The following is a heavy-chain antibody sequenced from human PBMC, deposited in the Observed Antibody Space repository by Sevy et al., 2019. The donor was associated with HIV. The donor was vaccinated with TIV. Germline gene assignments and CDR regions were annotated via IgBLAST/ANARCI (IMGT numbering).Heavy chain of an antibody. CDR3: ARDLPPSATTVAHFDC. Sequence: GGSLRLSCAASGFIFSSYEMNWVRQAPGKGLEWVSYISNSGTTIYYSDSVKGRFTISRDNARKSLYLQMNSLRAEDTAVYYCARDLPPSATTVAHFDCWGQGTLVTVSS. CDR1: GFIFSSYE. D-gene: IGHD4-17*01. J-gene: IGHJ4*02. CDR2: ISNSGTTI. V-gene: IGHV3-48*03.